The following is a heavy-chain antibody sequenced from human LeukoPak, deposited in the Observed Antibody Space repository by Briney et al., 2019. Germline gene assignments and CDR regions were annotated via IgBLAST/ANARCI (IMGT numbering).Heavy chain of an antibody. CDR1: GGSFSGYY. CDR2: INHSGST. V-gene: IGHV4-34*01. D-gene: IGHD3-9*01. CDR3: ARHPDILTGYYMFAENWFDP. Sequence: SETLSLTCAVYGGSFSGYYWSWIRQPPGKGLEWIGEINHSGSTNYNPSLKSRVTISVDTSKNQFSLKLSSVTAADTAVYYCARHPDILTGYYMFAENWFDPWGQGTLVTVSS. J-gene: IGHJ5*02.